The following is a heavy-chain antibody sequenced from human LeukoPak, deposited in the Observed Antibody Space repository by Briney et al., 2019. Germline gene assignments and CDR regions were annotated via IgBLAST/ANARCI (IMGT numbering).Heavy chain of an antibody. Sequence: PPETLSLTCTVSGGSISTTYLSWLRQPAGKGLEWIGRIYTSGNTNYNPSLKSRVTMSVDTSKNQFSLRLASVTAADTALYYCARDPSSCYFDLWGRGTLVTVSS. CDR1: GGSISTTY. V-gene: IGHV4-4*07. D-gene: IGHD1-1*01. CDR2: IYTSGNT. J-gene: IGHJ2*01. CDR3: ARDPSSCYFDL.